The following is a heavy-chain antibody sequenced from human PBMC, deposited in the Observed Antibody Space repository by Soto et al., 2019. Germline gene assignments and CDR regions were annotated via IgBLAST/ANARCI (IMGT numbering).Heavy chain of an antibody. Sequence: EVQLVESGGGLVQPGGSLRLSCSASGFTFSSYWMHWVRQASGKGLVWVSHINNDGSSTIYADSVRGRFTISRDNAKNTLYLEINGLRAEDTAVYFCARDARYYYMDVWGKGTTVTVSS. CDR3: ARDARYYYMDV. J-gene: IGHJ6*03. CDR1: GFTFSSYW. D-gene: IGHD6-6*01. V-gene: IGHV3-74*01. CDR2: INNDGSST.